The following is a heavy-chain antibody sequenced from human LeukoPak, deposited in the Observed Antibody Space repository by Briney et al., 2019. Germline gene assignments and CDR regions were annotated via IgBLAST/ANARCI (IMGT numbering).Heavy chain of an antibody. CDR1: GGSITGYY. V-gene: IGHV4-59*08. Sequence: SETLSLTCTVSGGSITGYYWSWIRQPPGKGLEWIGYIYYSVSSDYNPSLKSRVIISVDTSKNQFSLKLSSVTAADTAVYYCARTWYYYGSGSTGIDYWGQGTLVTVSS. D-gene: IGHD3-10*01. CDR3: ARTWYYYGSGSTGIDY. CDR2: IYYSVSS. J-gene: IGHJ4*02.